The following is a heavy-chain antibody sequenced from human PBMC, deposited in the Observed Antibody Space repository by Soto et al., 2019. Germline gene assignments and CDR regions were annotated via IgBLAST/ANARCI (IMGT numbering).Heavy chain of an antibody. V-gene: IGHV2-5*02. D-gene: IGHD4-4*01. J-gene: IGHJ2*01. CDR3: VHQAWNNNNYSFDL. CDR1: GFSLSTSGVG. Sequence: QITVKESGPKLVKPSQTLTLTCAFSGFSLSTSGVGVGWVRQPPGKAPEWLALIYWDDDKRYRPSLKSRLSITKDTSKDQVVFTMTNMDPVDTATYYCVHQAWNNNNYSFDLWGRGTLVTVSS. CDR2: IYWDDDK.